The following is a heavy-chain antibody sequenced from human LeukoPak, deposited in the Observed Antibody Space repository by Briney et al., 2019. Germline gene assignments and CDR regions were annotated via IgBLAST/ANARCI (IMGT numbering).Heavy chain of an antibody. J-gene: IGHJ4*02. Sequence: GGSLRLSCAASGFTFSTYAMSWVRQAPGKGLDWVSGISASSDSTYYADSVKGRFTISRDNSKNTLYLQMNSLGAADTAVYYCAKDRAGYSGARGFDCWGQGTLVTVSP. CDR2: ISASSDST. CDR3: AKDRAGYSGARGFDC. CDR1: GFTFSTYA. V-gene: IGHV3-23*01. D-gene: IGHD5-12*01.